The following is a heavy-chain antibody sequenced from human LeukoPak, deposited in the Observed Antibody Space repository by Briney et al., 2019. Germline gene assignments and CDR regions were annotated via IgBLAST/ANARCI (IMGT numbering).Heavy chain of an antibody. CDR3: TRDRSRAEDD. CDR1: GFNFSGHW. V-gene: IGHV3-7*01. D-gene: IGHD1-14*01. J-gene: IGHJ4*02. CDR2: INQGGGDK. Sequence: PGGSLRLSCAASGFNFSGHWMSWVRQAPGKGLEWVANINQGGGDKYYVDSVKGRFTISRDNANNLLYLQMNSLRGEDTAVYYCTRDRSRAEDDWGQGTLVTVSS.